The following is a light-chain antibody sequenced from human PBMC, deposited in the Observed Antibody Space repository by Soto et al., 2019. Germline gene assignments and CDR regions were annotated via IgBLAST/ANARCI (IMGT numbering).Light chain of an antibody. CDR2: GAS. J-gene: IGKJ1*01. CDR1: QSISSTY. V-gene: IGKV3-20*01. Sequence: EIVLTQSPGTLSLSPGERATLSCRASQSISSTYLAWYQQKPGQAPRLLMYGASSRATGIPDRFSGSGSGTDFPLTISRLEPEDSAVYYCQQYSSSPWTFGRGTKVEVK. CDR3: QQYSSSPWT.